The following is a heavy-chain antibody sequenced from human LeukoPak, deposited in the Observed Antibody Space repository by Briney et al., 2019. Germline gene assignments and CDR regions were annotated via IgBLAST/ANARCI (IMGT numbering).Heavy chain of an antibody. D-gene: IGHD3-16*01. Sequence: SVKVSCKASGGTFSSYAISWVRQAPGQGLEWMGRIIPIFGTANYAQRFQGRVTITTDESTSTAYMELSSLRSEDTAVYYCASQSPSLRLGEFDYWGQGTLVTVSS. J-gene: IGHJ4*02. CDR1: GGTFSSYA. V-gene: IGHV1-69*05. CDR2: IIPIFGTA. CDR3: ASQSPSLRLGEFDY.